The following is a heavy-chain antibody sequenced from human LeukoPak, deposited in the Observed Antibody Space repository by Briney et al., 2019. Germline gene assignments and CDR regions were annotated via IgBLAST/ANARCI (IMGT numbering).Heavy chain of an antibody. CDR1: GGPVSSGIYY. Sequence: SETLSLTCTVSGGPVSSGIYYWSWIPQPPGKGLEWIGYIYYSGSTNYNPSLKSRVTISVDTSKNPFSLKLSSVTAADTAVYYCAREGAFDIWGQGTMVTASS. J-gene: IGHJ3*02. CDR3: AREGAFDI. V-gene: IGHV4-61*01. CDR2: IYYSGST.